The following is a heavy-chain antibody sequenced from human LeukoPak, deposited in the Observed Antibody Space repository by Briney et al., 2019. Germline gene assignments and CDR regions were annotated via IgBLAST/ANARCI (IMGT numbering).Heavy chain of an antibody. CDR2: INPNSGGT. Sequence: ASVKVSCKASGYTFTGYYMHWVRQAPGQGLEWMGWINPNSGGTNYAQKFQGRVTMTRGTSISTAYMELSRLRSDDTAVYHCARGPGAHGYFDYWGQGTLVTVSS. D-gene: IGHD7-27*01. V-gene: IGHV1-2*02. CDR1: GYTFTGYY. CDR3: ARGPGAHGYFDY. J-gene: IGHJ4*02.